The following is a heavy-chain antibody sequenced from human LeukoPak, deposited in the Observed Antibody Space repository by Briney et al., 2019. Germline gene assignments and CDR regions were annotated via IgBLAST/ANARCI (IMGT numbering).Heavy chain of an antibody. CDR1: GFTFSSFA. Sequence: SGGSLRLSCAASGFTFSSFAMSWVRQAPGKGLQWVSTVSGNGAYTYYPDSVRGRFTISRDRSRNTVYLQVNSMSADDTAVYYWSKVGDPEKGGFFGQPYFDSWGQGALVTVSS. V-gene: IGHV3-23*01. D-gene: IGHD3-10*01. CDR2: VSGNGAYT. J-gene: IGHJ4*02. CDR3: SKVGDPEKGGFFGQPYFDS.